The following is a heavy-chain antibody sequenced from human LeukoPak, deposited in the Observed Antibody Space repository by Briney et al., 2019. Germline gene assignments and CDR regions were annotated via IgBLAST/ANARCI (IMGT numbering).Heavy chain of an antibody. Sequence: GGSLRLSCAASGFTFSNYWMSWVRQAPGKGLEWVANIKQDGSEKYFVDSVKGRFAISRDNAKNSLYLQMNSLRAEDTAVYYCARDPALRSSGAFDIWGQGTMVTVSS. V-gene: IGHV3-7*01. D-gene: IGHD6-6*01. CDR3: ARDPALRSSGAFDI. J-gene: IGHJ3*02. CDR2: IKQDGSEK. CDR1: GFTFSNYW.